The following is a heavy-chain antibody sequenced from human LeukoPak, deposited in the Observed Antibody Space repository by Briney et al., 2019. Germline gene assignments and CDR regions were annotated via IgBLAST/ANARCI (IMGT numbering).Heavy chain of an antibody. CDR2: INHSGST. CDR1: GESFSGYY. J-gene: IGHJ6*02. V-gene: IGHV4-34*01. D-gene: IGHD2-2*01. Sequence: SETLSLTCAVYGESFSGYYWSWIRQPPGKGLEWIGEINHSGSTNYNPSLKSRVTISVDTSKNQFSLKLSSVTAADTAVYYCARGRRRQLPPAYYYYYYGMDVWGQGTTVTVSS. CDR3: ARGRRRQLPPAYYYYYYGMDV.